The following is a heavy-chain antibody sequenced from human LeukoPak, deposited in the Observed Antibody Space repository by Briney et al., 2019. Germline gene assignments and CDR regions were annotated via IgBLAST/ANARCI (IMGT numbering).Heavy chain of an antibody. V-gene: IGHV1-8*03. Sequence: ASVKVSCKASGYTFTSYDINWVRQATGQGLEWMGWMNPNSGDTGYAQKFQGRVTITRNTSISTAYMELSSLISEDTAVYYCARIAAAGTKYYFDYWGQGTLVTVS. CDR2: MNPNSGDT. CDR1: GYTFTSYD. J-gene: IGHJ4*02. D-gene: IGHD6-13*01. CDR3: ARIAAAGTKYYFDY.